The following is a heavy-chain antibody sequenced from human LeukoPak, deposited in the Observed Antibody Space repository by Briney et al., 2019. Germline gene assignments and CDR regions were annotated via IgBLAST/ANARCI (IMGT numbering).Heavy chain of an antibody. CDR3: ARGLGGRSGGYDFDY. CDR1: GYTFTGYY. V-gene: IGHV1-2*02. CDR2: INPNSGGT. D-gene: IGHD5-12*01. Sequence: ASVKVSCKASGYTFTGYYMHWVRQAPGQGLEWMGWINPNSGGTNYAQKFQGRVTMTRDTSISTAYMELSRLRSDDTAVYYCARGLGGRSGGYDFDYWGQGTLVTVSS. J-gene: IGHJ4*02.